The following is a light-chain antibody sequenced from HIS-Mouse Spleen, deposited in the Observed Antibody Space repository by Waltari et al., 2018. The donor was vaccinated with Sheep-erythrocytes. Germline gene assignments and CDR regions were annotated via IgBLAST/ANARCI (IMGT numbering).Light chain of an antibody. Sequence: GQSITISCTGTSSDVGSYNIVSWYQQHPGKAPKLMIYEGSKRPSGVSNRFSGSKSGNTASLTISGLQAEDEADYYCCSYAGSSTPWVFGGGTKLTVL. V-gene: IGLV2-23*01. CDR2: EGS. CDR3: CSYAGSSTPWV. J-gene: IGLJ3*02. CDR1: SSDVGSYNI.